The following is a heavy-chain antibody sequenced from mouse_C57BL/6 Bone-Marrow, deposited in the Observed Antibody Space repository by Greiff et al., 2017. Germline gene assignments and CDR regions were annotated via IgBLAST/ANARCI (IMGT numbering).Heavy chain of an antibody. Sequence: VQLQQPGTELVKPGASVKLSCKASGYTFTSYCMHWVKQRPGQGLEWIGNINPSNGGTNYNEKFKSKATLTVDKSSSTAYMQLSSLTSDYSAVYYGAEWGYDSSYYYYWGRGTAPTVSS. D-gene: IGHD1-1*01. CDR2: INPSNGGT. J-gene: IGHJ2*01. CDR3: AEWGYDSSYYYY. V-gene: IGHV1-53*01. CDR1: GYTFTSYC.